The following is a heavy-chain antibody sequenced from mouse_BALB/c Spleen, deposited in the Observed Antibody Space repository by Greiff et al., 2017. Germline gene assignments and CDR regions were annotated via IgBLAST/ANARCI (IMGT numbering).Heavy chain of an antibody. V-gene: IGHV2-9*02. CDR2: IWAGGST. J-gene: IGHJ3*01. Sequence: VMLVESGPGLVAPSQSLSITCTVSGFSLTSYGVHWVRQPPGKGLEWLGVIWAGGSTNYNSALMSRLSISKDNSKSQVFLKMNSLQTDDTAMYYCARDGYGNPLAYWGQGTLVTVSA. CDR1: GFSLTSYG. D-gene: IGHD2-10*02. CDR3: ARDGYGNPLAY.